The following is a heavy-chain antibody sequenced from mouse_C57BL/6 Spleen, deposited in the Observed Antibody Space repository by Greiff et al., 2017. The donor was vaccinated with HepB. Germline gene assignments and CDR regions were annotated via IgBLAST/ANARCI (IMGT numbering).Heavy chain of an antibody. V-gene: IGHV1-80*01. CDR3: ARSNYGRDWDY. D-gene: IGHD1-1*01. J-gene: IGHJ2*01. CDR2: FYPGDGDS. CDR1: GYAFSSYW. Sequence: VKLMESGAELVKPGASVKISCKASGYAFSSYWMNWVKQMPGKGLEWIGQFYPGDGDSNYNGKFKGKAILTEDKSCSTAYMRLSSLTSEDSAVYICARSNYGRDWDYWGKGTTLTVSS.